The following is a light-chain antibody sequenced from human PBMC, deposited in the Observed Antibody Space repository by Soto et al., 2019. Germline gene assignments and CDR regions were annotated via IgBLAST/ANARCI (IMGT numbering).Light chain of an antibody. CDR3: QQRSNWPIT. Sequence: EIVLTQSPATLSLSPGERAPLSCRASQSVSSYLAWYQQKPGQAPRLLIYDASNRATGIPARFSGSGSGTDFTLTISSLEPEDFAVYYCQQRSNWPITCGQGTRLE. CDR2: DAS. CDR1: QSVSSY. J-gene: IGKJ5*01. V-gene: IGKV3-11*01.